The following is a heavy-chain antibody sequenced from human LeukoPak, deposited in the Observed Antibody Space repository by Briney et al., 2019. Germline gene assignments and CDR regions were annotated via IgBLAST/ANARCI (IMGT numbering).Heavy chain of an antibody. CDR1: GLTFHDYA. V-gene: IGHV3-43*02. Sequence: GGSLRLSCVASGLTFHDYAMHWVRQARAKGLEWVSFISADGGSTFYADSVRGRFSISRDNSKNSLYLQMNSLRTEDTAMYYCAKESGKFDYWGQGTLVAVSS. J-gene: IGHJ4*02. CDR3: AKESGKFDY. CDR2: ISADGGST.